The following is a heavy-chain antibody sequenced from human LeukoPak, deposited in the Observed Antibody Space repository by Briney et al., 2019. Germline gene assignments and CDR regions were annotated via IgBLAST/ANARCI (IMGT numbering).Heavy chain of an antibody. Sequence: PGGSLRLSCAASGFTFSNAWMSWVRQAPGKGLEWVGRIKSKTDGGTTDYAAPVKGRFTISSDDSKNTLYLQMNSLKTEDTAVYYCTSPYYYGSGSYLWGQGTLVTVSS. CDR3: TSPYYYGSGSYL. J-gene: IGHJ4*02. CDR1: GFTFSNAW. D-gene: IGHD3-10*01. V-gene: IGHV3-15*01. CDR2: IKSKTDGGTT.